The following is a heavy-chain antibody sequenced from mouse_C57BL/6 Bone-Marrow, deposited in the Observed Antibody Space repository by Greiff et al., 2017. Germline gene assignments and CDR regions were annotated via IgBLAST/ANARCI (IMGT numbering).Heavy chain of an antibody. D-gene: IGHD2-12*01. V-gene: IGHV1-82*01. CDR3: ARWDYRSRTGAMDY. CDR1: GYAFSSSW. J-gene: IGHJ4*01. CDR2: IYPGDGDT. Sequence: QVQLQQSGPELVKPGASVKISCKASGYAFSSSWMNWVKQRPGKGLEWIGRIYPGDGDTNYNGKFKGKATLTADKSSSTAYMQLSSLASENSAVSFCARWDYRSRTGAMDYWGQGNSGTVSS.